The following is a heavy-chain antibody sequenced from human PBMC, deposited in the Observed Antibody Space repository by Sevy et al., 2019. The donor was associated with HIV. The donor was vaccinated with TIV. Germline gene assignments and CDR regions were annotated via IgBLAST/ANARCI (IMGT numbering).Heavy chain of an antibody. Sequence: GGSLRLSCVGSEFTFNDDFMTWVRQAPGKGLEWVSSISSRSTYIYYVDTVKGRFTISRDNAKNSMFLQMNGLGPEDTAVYYCARDRDDYASGRRHPYYYYHGMDVWGQGTTVTVSS. CDR3: ARDRDDYASGRRHPYYYYHGMDV. J-gene: IGHJ6*02. V-gene: IGHV3-21*01. D-gene: IGHD3-10*01. CDR1: EFTFNDDF. CDR2: ISSRSTYI.